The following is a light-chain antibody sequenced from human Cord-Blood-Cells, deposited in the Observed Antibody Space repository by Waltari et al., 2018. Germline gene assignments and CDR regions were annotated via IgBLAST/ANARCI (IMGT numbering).Light chain of an antibody. CDR3: SSYAGSNNWV. V-gene: IGLV2-8*01. CDR2: EVS. J-gene: IGLJ3*02. CDR1: SRDVGGYNY. Sequence: QSALTQPPPASGSPGQSVPISCTGTSRDVGGYNYLSWYQQHPGKAPQLKIYEVSKRPSGVPDRFSGSKSGNTASLTVSGLQAEDEADYYCSSYAGSNNWVFGGGTKLTVL.